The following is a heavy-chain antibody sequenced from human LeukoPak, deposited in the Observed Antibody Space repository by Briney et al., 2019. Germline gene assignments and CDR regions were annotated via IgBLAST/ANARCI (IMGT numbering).Heavy chain of an antibody. V-gene: IGHV3-66*01. Sequence: QSGGSLRLSCAASGFTVSSNYMSWVRQAPGKGLEWVSIIYSTGSTYYADSVKGRLMISRDSSKNTVYLQMNSLRAEDTAVYYCARASAAASHTSFDSWGQGTLVTVSS. J-gene: IGHJ4*02. CDR2: IYSTGST. CDR1: GFTVSSNY. D-gene: IGHD6-13*01. CDR3: ARASAAASHTSFDS.